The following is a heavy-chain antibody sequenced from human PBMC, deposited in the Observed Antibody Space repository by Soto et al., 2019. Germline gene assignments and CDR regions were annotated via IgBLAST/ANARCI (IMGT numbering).Heavy chain of an antibody. V-gene: IGHV4-34*01. Sequence: QVPLKQWGAGLLKPSETLSLTCAVYSGSFKGYSWSWVRQSPGKGLEWSGEINHSGSTSYTPSLQSRVTISVDKAKSQFSLKLNSVTAADTAVYYCARGQWLDPFWGQGTLVTVSS. CDR2: INHSGST. CDR1: SGSFKGYS. CDR3: ARGQWLDPF. J-gene: IGHJ4*02. D-gene: IGHD6-19*01.